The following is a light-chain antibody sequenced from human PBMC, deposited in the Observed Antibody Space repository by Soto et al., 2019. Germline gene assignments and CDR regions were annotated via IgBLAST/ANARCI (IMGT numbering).Light chain of an antibody. J-gene: IGKJ2*01. CDR1: QSVDSRY. Sequence: EIVLTQSPGTLSLSPGETASLSCRASQSVDSRYLAWYQQKPGQAPRLLIFGASSRATGIPDRFSGSGSGTDFTVTISRLEPEDFAVYYCQQYGSSPNTFGQGTKLEIK. CDR3: QQYGSSPNT. CDR2: GAS. V-gene: IGKV3-20*01.